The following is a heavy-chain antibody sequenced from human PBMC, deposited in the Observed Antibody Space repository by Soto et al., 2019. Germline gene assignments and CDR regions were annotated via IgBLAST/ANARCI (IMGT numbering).Heavy chain of an antibody. D-gene: IGHD6-13*01. CDR2: IKQDGSEK. J-gene: IGHJ4*02. CDR3: ARRPIAAAGSTYYFDY. CDR1: GFTFSSYW. V-gene: IGHV3-7*03. Sequence: GGSLRLPCAASGFTFSSYWMSWVRQAPGKGLEWVANIKQDGSEKYYVDSVKGRFTISRDNAKNSLYLQMNSLRAEDTAVYYCARRPIAAAGSTYYFDYWGQGTLVTVSS.